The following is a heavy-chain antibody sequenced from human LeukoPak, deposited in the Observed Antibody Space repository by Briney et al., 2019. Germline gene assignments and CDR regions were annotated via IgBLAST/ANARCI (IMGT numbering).Heavy chain of an antibody. CDR3: AKALIYYDSRPIDY. J-gene: IGHJ4*02. V-gene: IGHV3-30*02. D-gene: IGHD3-22*01. Sequence: PGGSLRLSCAASGFTFSSYGMHWVRQAPGKGLEWVAFIRYDGSNKYYADSVKGRFTISRDNSKNTLYLQMNSMRAEDKAVYYCAKALIYYDSRPIDYWGQGTLVTVSS. CDR2: IRYDGSNK. CDR1: GFTFSSYG.